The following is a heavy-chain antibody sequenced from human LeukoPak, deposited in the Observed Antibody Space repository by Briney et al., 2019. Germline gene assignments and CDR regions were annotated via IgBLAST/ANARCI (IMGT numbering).Heavy chain of an antibody. CDR3: AKESLANYDILTGYYDAFDI. Sequence: PGGSLRLSCAASGFTFSRYDLSWVRQAPGKGLECVSTIVRTITTTYYADSVKGRFTISRDNSKNTLYLQMNSLRAEDTAVYYCAKESLANYDILTGYYDAFDIWGQGTMVSVSS. D-gene: IGHD3-9*01. CDR2: IVRTITTT. J-gene: IGHJ3*02. V-gene: IGHV3-23*05. CDR1: GFTFSRYD.